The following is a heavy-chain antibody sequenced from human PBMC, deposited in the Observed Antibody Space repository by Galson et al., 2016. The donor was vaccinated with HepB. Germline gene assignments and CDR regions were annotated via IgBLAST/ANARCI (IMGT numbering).Heavy chain of an antibody. D-gene: IGHD2-15*01. CDR2: ISWDGVDR. J-gene: IGHJ6*02. CDR1: GFSFDDYT. Sequence: SLRLSCAASGFSFDDYTLHWVRQAPERGLEWVSLISWDGVDRWYADSVEGRFTISRDNSKNSVYLQMNSLRTEDTASYYFSKGSASLQKYDYGMDVWGQGTTVIVSS. CDR3: SKGSASLQKYDYGMDV. V-gene: IGHV3-43*01.